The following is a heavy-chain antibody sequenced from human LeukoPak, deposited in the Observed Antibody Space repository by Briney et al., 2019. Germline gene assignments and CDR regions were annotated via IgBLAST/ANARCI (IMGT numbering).Heavy chain of an antibody. J-gene: IGHJ4*02. CDR1: GGSISSYY. Sequence: SETLSLTCTVSGGSISSYYWSWIRQPPGKGLEWIGEINHSGSTNYNPSLKSRVTISVDTSKNQFSLKLSSVTAADTAVYCCARDRRRRYYYDSSGYYWGQGTLVTVSS. CDR3: ARDRRRRYYYDSSGYY. D-gene: IGHD3-22*01. CDR2: INHSGST. V-gene: IGHV4-34*01.